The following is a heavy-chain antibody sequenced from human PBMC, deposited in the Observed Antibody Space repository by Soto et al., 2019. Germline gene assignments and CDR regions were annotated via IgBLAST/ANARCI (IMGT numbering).Heavy chain of an antibody. CDR3: ARVLGSRSYIAFDT. Sequence: ASVKVSCKASGYTFSNYGISWVRQAPGQGLEWMGWISPYNGNTKYTQKFQGRVTMTTDTSTSTAYMELRSLRSDDTAVFYCARVLGSRSYIAFDTWGEGTMVTVS. V-gene: IGHV1-18*01. CDR2: ISPYNGNT. D-gene: IGHD3-10*01. CDR1: GYTFSNYG. J-gene: IGHJ3*02.